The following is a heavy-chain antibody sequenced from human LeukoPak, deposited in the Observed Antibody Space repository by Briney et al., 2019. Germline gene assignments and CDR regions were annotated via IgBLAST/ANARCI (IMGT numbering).Heavy chain of an antibody. Sequence: GGCLRLSCAVSGLILSSYSMRWVRQARGRGREGVSALRGIGGSTYHADAVKGRLNISRHNYKHTLYVQMNSQRGEDRDVYYCAKDPAAYDYVWGSYRFGYWGQGTLVTVSS. CDR2: LRGIGGST. V-gene: IGHV3-23*01. J-gene: IGHJ4*02. D-gene: IGHD3-16*02. CDR3: AKDPAAYDYVWGSYRFGY. CDR1: GLILSSYS.